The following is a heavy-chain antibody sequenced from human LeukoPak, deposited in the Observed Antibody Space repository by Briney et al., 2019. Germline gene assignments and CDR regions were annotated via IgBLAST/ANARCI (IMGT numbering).Heavy chain of an antibody. V-gene: IGHV4-4*02. J-gene: IGHJ4*02. CDR1: GDSITSHSW. CDR2: VHHGGAS. CDR3: VSHVTVLGTRGFDF. D-gene: IGHD6-19*01. Sequence: PSETLSLTCAVSGDSITSHSWWSWVRQPPGKGLEWIGEVHHGGASNYDPSLESRVTISVDKSKNRFSLNLRSVTAADTATYYCVSHVTVLGTRGFDFWGRGTLVTVS.